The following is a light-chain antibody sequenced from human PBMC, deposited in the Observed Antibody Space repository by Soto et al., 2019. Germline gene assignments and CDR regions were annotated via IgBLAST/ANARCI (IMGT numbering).Light chain of an antibody. CDR1: QTISGTY. CDR3: QQYGRSPTWT. J-gene: IGKJ1*01. Sequence: EIVLTQSPCTLSFSPGERSTLSCRASQTISGTYLAWYQQKPGQAPRLLIYSSSSRAAGVSDRFSGSGSGTDFSLTISRLEPEDFAMYYCQQYGRSPTWTFGQGTQVDIK. CDR2: SSS. V-gene: IGKV3-20*01.